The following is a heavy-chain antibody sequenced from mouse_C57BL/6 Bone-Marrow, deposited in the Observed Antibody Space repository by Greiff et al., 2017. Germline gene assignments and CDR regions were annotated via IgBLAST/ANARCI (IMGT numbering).Heavy chain of an antibody. J-gene: IGHJ2*01. CDR2: IDPSDSYT. Sequence: VQLQQPGAELVRPGTSVKLSCKASGYTFTSYWMHWVKQRPGQGLEWIGVIDPSDSYTNYNQKFKGKATLTVDTSSSTAYMQLSSLTSEDSAVYYCAREGGYLARDYWGQGTTLTVSS. V-gene: IGHV1-59*01. CDR1: GYTFTSYW. CDR3: AREGGYLARDY.